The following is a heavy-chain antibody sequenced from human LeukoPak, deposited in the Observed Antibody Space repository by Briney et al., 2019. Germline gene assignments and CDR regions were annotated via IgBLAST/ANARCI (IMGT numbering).Heavy chain of an antibody. D-gene: IGHD3-3*01. CDR1: GGSISSGSYY. Sequence: SETLSLTCTVSGGSISSGSYYWSWIRQPAGKGLEWIGRIYTSGSTNYNPSLKSRVTISGDASKNQFSLKLSSVTAADTAVYYCTRGSIFADYWGQGTLVTVS. CDR2: IYTSGST. J-gene: IGHJ4*02. CDR3: TRGSIFADY. V-gene: IGHV4-61*02.